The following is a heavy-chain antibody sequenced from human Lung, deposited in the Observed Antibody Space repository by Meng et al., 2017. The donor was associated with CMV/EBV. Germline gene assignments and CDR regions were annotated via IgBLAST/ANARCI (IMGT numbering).Heavy chain of an antibody. CDR2: ISSSSSYI. V-gene: IGHV3-21*01. CDR3: ARDPSGIVAVVAADYWYFDL. D-gene: IGHD2-15*01. CDR1: GFTFSSYS. Sequence: GESLKISCAASGFTFSSYSMNWVRQAPGKGLEWVSSISSSSSYIYYADSVKGRFTISRDNAKNSLYLQMNSLRAEDTAVYYCARDPSGIVAVVAADYWYFDLWGRGTLVTVSS. J-gene: IGHJ2*01.